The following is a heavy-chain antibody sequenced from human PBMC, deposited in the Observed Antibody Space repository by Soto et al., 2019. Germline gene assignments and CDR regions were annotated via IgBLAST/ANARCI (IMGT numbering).Heavy chain of an antibody. CDR2: IYNSGST. J-gene: IGHJ5*02. CDR1: GGSISSGGFY. D-gene: IGHD4-17*01. V-gene: IGHV4-31*03. Sequence: QVQLQESGPGLVKPSQTLSLTCTVSGGSISSGGFYCTWIRQHPGKGLEWIGYIYNSGSTNYNPSLKSRVTLSEDTSKNQFSLKLRSVTAAATAIYYCAREVLVYGGPNWFDPWGQGTLVTVSS. CDR3: AREVLVYGGPNWFDP.